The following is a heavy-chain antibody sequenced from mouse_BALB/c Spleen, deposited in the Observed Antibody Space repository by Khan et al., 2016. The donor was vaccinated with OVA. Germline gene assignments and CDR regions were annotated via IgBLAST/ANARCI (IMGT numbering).Heavy chain of an antibody. CDR1: GYTFTSYY. V-gene: IGHV1S56*01. CDR3: AREAYYGNYRAWFAY. Sequence: QIQLVQSGPEMVKPGTSVRISCKASGYTFTSYYINWVKRRPGQGLEWIGWIYPGNVNTKYNEKFKGKVTLTADKSSSTAYMQLSSLTSEDSAVYFCAREAYYGNYRAWFAYWGQGTLVTVSA. D-gene: IGHD2-10*01. J-gene: IGHJ3*01. CDR2: IYPGNVNT.